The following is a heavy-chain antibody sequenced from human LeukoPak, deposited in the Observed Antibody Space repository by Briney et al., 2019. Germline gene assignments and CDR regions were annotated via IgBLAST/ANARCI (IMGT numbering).Heavy chain of an antibody. CDR2: IYYSGTT. D-gene: IGHD3-22*01. J-gene: IGHJ6*04. CDR1: GGTISSYY. V-gene: IGHV4-59*08. CDR3: ARHYYISGSAYYYGLDV. Sequence: SETLSLTCTVSGGTISSYYWNWIRHPPGKGLEWLGYIYYSGTTNHNPSLKGRITISVDTSKNQFSLKLISVTAADTAVYYCARHYYISGSAYYYGLDVWGEGTTVTVSS.